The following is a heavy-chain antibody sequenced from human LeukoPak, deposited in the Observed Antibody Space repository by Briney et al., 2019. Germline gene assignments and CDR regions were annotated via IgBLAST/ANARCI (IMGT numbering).Heavy chain of an antibody. V-gene: IGHV3-30*18. J-gene: IGHJ6*04. CDR1: GFTFSSYG. CDR3: AKDIGYCSGGSCYPAGMDV. CDR2: ISYDGSNK. Sequence: GGSLRLSCAASGFTFSSYGMHWVRQAPGKGLEWLAAISYDGSNKYYADSVKGRFTISRDNSKNTVYLQMNSLRAEDTAVYYCAKDIGYCSGGSCYPAGMDVWGKGTTVTVSS. D-gene: IGHD2-15*01.